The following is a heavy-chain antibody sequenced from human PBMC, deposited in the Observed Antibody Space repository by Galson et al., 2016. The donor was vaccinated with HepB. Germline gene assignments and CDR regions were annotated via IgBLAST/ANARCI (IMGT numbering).Heavy chain of an antibody. CDR1: GHSLSPYA. D-gene: IGHD6-13*01. CDR2: ISGSDGST. V-gene: IGHV3-23*01. CDR3: AKGQQLAYFDY. J-gene: IGHJ4*02. Sequence: LRLSCAGSGHSLSPYAMSWVRQAPGQGLEWVSAISGSDGSTYYADSVKGRFTISRDNSKNTLYLQMNSLRAEDTAVYYCAKGQQLAYFDYWGQGTLVTVSS.